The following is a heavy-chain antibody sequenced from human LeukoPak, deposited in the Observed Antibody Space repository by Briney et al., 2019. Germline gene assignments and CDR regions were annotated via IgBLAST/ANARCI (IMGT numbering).Heavy chain of an antibody. Sequence: PSETLSLTCTVSGGSISSYYWSWIRQPPGKGLEWIGYIYYSGSTNYNPSLKSRVTISVDTSKNQFSLKLSSVTAADTAVYYCARGVLASVDFDYWGQGTLVTVSS. CDR1: GGSISSYY. CDR3: ARGVLASVDFDY. J-gene: IGHJ4*02. CDR2: IYYSGST. V-gene: IGHV4-59*08.